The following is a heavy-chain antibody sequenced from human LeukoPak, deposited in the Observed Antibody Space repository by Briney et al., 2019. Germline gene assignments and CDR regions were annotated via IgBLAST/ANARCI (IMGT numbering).Heavy chain of an antibody. CDR1: GFTVSSNY. Sequence: GGSLRLSCAASGFTVSSNYMSWVRQAPGKGLEWVSVIYSGGSTYYADSVKGRFTISRDNSKNTLNLQMNSLRAEGTAVYYCARWEGSSWPHFDYWGQGTLVTVSS. V-gene: IGHV3-53*01. D-gene: IGHD6-13*01. J-gene: IGHJ4*02. CDR2: IYSGGST. CDR3: ARWEGSSWPHFDY.